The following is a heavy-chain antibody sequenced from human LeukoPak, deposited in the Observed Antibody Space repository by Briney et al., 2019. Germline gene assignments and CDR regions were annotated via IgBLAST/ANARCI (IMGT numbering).Heavy chain of an antibody. CDR3: ASLRGSSSPFDY. Sequence: GSLSLSCAASGFPVSSNYMSWVRQAPGKGLEWVSVIYSGGSTYYADSVKGRFTISRDNSKNTLYLQMNSLRAEDTAVYYCASLRGSSSPFDYWGQGTLVTVSS. V-gene: IGHV3-53*01. CDR1: GFPVSSNY. J-gene: IGHJ4*02. D-gene: IGHD6-6*01. CDR2: IYSGGST.